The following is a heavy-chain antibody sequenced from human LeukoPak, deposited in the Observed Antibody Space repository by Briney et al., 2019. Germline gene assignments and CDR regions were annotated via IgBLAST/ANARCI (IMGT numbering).Heavy chain of an antibody. J-gene: IGHJ6*02. CDR1: GFTFSSYG. Sequence: GGSLRLSCAASGFTFSSYGMHWVRQAAGKGLEWVAVISYDGSNKYYADSVKGRFTISRDNSKNTLYLQMNSLRAEDTAVYYCAKDGMDVWGQGTTVTVSS. CDR3: AKDGMDV. CDR2: ISYDGSNK. V-gene: IGHV3-30*18.